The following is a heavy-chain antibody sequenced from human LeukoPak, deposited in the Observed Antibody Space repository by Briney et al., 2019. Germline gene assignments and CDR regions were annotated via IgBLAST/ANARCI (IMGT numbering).Heavy chain of an antibody. CDR2: MNPNSGNT. CDR1: VYTFTSYD. V-gene: IGHV1-8*01. Sequence: ASAKVSCKASVYTFTSYDINWVRQATGQGLAWMGWMNPNSGNTGYAQKFQGRVTTTRNTSISTAYMELSSLRSEDTAVYYCARGRRGSSSWYWVYWGQGTLVTVSS. D-gene: IGHD6-13*01. CDR3: ARGRRGSSSWYWVY. J-gene: IGHJ4*02.